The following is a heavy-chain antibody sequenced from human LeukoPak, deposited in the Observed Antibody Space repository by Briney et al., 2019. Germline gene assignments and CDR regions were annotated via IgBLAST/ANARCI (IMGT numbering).Heavy chain of an antibody. Sequence: PSETLSLTCAVYGGSFSGYYWSWIRQPPGKGLEWIGEINHSGSTNYNPSLKSRVTISVDTSKNQFSLKLSSVTAADTAVYYCARRDYGDYPYYYYYMDVWGKGTTVTVSS. CDR2: INHSGST. D-gene: IGHD4-17*01. J-gene: IGHJ6*03. V-gene: IGHV4-34*01. CDR3: ARRDYGDYPYYYYYMDV. CDR1: GGSFSGYY.